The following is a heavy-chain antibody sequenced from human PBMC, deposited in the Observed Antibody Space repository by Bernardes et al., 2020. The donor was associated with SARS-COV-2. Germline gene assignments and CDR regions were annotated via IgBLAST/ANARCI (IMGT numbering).Heavy chain of an antibody. V-gene: IGHV3-23*01. Sequence: GYLRPPCAASGFTLSFYAMSWVRQAPGKGLQWVAAISVGGGTTYYTDSVKGRFTISRDNSRNALYPQMNSLGADDTAVYYCAKPDSTGWYELDSWGQGNLVTVSS. CDR1: GFTLSFYA. CDR2: ISVGGGTT. J-gene: IGHJ4*02. D-gene: IGHD6-19*01. CDR3: AKPDSTGWYELDS.